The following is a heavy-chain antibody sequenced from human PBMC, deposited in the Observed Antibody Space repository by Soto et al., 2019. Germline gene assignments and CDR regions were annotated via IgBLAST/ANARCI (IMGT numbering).Heavy chain of an antibody. CDR2: INAGNGNT. CDR1: GYAFSSYA. CDR3: ARDRSASVSTILDFDS. J-gene: IGHJ4*02. V-gene: IGHV1-3*01. Sequence: QVQLVQSGAEVKEPGASVKVSCKASGYAFSSYAMHWVSQAPGQGLEWMGWINAGNGNTKYSQRFQGRVTITRDTLATTAYMEMSSLGSEDTAMYYCARDRSASVSTILDFDSWGQGTLVTVSP. D-gene: IGHD3-3*01.